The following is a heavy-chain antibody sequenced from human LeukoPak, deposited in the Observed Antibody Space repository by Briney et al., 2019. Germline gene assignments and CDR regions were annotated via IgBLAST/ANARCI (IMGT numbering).Heavy chain of an antibody. D-gene: IGHD3-10*01. Sequence: PGESLKISCKGSGYGFTSYWIGWVRQMPGKGLEWMGIIYPGDSDTRYSPSFQGQVTISADKSISTAYLQWSSLKASDTAMYYCARAGTRPFHSFDYWGQGTLVTVSS. CDR2: IYPGDSDT. V-gene: IGHV5-51*01. CDR1: GYGFTSYW. J-gene: IGHJ4*02. CDR3: ARAGTRPFHSFDY.